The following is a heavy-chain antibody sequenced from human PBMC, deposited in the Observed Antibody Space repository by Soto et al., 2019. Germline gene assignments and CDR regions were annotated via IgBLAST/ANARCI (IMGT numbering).Heavy chain of an antibody. CDR3: AKTIGLRLGELSPDY. V-gene: IGHV3-30*18. CDR1: GFSLSNYA. D-gene: IGHD3-16*02. Sequence: QVQLVESGGGVVQPGRSLRLSCAASGFSLSNYAIHWVRQAPGKGLEWVALISYDGSRQYYGDSVKGRFTISRDNSKNTLSLEMNNLRPEDTAVYYCAKTIGLRLGELSPDYSGQGTLVTVSS. J-gene: IGHJ4*02. CDR2: ISYDGSRQ.